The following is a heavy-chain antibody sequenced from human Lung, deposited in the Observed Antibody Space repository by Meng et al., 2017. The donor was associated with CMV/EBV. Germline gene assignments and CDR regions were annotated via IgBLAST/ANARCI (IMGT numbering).Heavy chain of an antibody. CDR3: ARHHHSPTFDY. CDR1: GGSISSSSSY. CDR2: VVYSGTT. D-gene: IGHD1-14*01. V-gene: IGHV4-39*01. J-gene: IGHJ4*02. Sequence: LQLPESGPGLVNPSEPLSLTCTVSGGSISSSSSYWAWIRQPPGEGLEWIGSVVYSGTTYYTSSLKSRVSISVDTSKNQFSLKLSSVTAADTAVYYCARHHHSPTFDYWGQGTLVTVSS.